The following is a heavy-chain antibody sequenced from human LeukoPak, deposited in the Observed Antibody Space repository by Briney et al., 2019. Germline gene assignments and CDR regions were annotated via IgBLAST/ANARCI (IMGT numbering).Heavy chain of an antibody. CDR2: IHKDGSEK. Sequence: GGSLRLSCTASGFTFSSYWMTWVRQAPGKGLEWVANIHKDGSEKYYVDSVRGRFTISRDNAENSLYLQMDSLRAEDTAVYFCARSWCSPHCYGVGDWGKGTTVTVSS. CDR1: GFTFSSYW. V-gene: IGHV3-7*03. D-gene: IGHD4/OR15-4a*01. CDR3: ARSWCSPHCYGVGD. J-gene: IGHJ6*04.